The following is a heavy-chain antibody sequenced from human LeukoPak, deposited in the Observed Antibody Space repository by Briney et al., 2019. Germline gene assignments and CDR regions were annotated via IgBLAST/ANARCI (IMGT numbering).Heavy chain of an antibody. Sequence: GESLKISCKGSGYMFTHYWIAWVRQMPGKGLEWMGIIYPADSDTRYSPSFQGQVTISADKSISTAYLQWSSLKASDTAMYYCASGDTTMVPGYFDYWGQGTLVTVSS. D-gene: IGHD5-18*01. CDR2: IYPADSDT. J-gene: IGHJ4*02. CDR1: GYMFTHYW. CDR3: ASGDTTMVPGYFDY. V-gene: IGHV5-51*01.